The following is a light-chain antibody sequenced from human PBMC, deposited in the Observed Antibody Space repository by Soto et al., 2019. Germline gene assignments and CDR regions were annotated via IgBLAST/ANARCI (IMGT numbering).Light chain of an antibody. Sequence: EIVLTQSPGTLSLSPGERATLSCRASQSVSSSYLAWYQQKPGQPPRLLIYDASNRATGIPARFSASGSGTDFTLTISSLEPEDFAVYHCQQRSNWPSITFGQGTRLEIK. CDR3: QQRSNWPSIT. CDR2: DAS. V-gene: IGKV3D-20*02. J-gene: IGKJ5*01. CDR1: QSVSSSY.